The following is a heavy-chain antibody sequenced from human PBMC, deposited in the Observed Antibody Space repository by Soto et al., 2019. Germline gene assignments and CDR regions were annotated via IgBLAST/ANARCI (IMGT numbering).Heavy chain of an antibody. CDR1: GYSFTNYW. V-gene: IGHV5-10-1*03. J-gene: IGHJ4*02. D-gene: IGHD2-15*01. CDR2: IDPDDSYT. CDR3: ARLPPPTYCSGSTCSGY. Sequence: EVQLVQSGAEVRKPGESLRISCKGSGYSFTNYWINWVRQMSGKGLEWMGRIDPDDSYTNYSPSFQGHVTISVDKSISTAYLQWSSLQASDTAIYYCARLPPPTYCSGSTCSGYWGQGTLVTVSS.